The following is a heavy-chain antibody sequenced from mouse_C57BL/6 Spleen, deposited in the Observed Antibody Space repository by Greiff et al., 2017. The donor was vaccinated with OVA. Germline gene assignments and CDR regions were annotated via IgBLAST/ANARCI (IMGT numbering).Heavy chain of an antibody. CDR2: INPNNGGT. CDR1: GYTFTDYY. CDR3: ARPHYYGSSYFHWYFDV. Sequence: EVQLQQSGPELVKPGASVKISCKASGYTFTDYYMNWVKQSHGKSLEWIGDINPNNGGTSYNQKFKGKATLTVDKSSSTAYMELRSLTSEDSAVYYCARPHYYGSSYFHWYFDVWGTGTTVTVSS. J-gene: IGHJ1*03. D-gene: IGHD1-1*01. V-gene: IGHV1-26*01.